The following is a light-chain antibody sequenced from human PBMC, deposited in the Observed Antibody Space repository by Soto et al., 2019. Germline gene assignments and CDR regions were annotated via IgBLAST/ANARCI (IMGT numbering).Light chain of an antibody. CDR3: QQYVTSSWT. J-gene: IGKJ1*01. CDR2: GAS. Sequence: EIVYTQSRGTLSLSPGEGATLSCRASQSISSSFLAWYQQRPGQSPRLIIYGASSRATGIPDRFSGSGSGTDFTLTISRLDLEDSAFYYCQQYVTSSWTFGQGTKV. CDR1: QSISSSF. V-gene: IGKV3-20*01.